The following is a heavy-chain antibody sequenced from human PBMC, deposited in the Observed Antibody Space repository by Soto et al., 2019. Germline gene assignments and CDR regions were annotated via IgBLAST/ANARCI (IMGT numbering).Heavy chain of an antibody. CDR3: ARDHIPRDPQLVRGGGPFDP. CDR2: TYYRSKWYN. V-gene: IGHV6-1*01. D-gene: IGHD6-13*01. Sequence: SQTLSLTCAISGDSVSSNSAAWNWIRQSPSRGLEWLGRTYYRSKWYNDYAVSVKSRITINPDTSKNQFSLQLNSVTPEDTAVYYCARDHIPRDPQLVRGGGPFDPWGQGTLVTSPQ. CDR1: GDSVSSNSAA. J-gene: IGHJ5*02.